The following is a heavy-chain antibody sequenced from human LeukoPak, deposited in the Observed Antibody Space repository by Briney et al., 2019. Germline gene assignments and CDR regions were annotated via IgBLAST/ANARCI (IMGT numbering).Heavy chain of an antibody. CDR3: ARVPSHYDILTGYYNENNWFDP. Sequence: ASVKVSCKASGGTFSSYAISWVRQAPGQGLEWMGGIIPIFGTANYAQKFQGRVTITADESTSTAYMELSSLRSEDTAVYYCARVPSHYDILTGYYNENNWFDPWGQGTLVTVSS. CDR2: IIPIFGTA. J-gene: IGHJ5*02. CDR1: GGTFSSYA. D-gene: IGHD3-9*01. V-gene: IGHV1-69*13.